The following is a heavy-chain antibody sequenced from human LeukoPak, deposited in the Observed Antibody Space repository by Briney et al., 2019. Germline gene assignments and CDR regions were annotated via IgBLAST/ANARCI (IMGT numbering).Heavy chain of an antibody. CDR1: GGTFSSSA. D-gene: IGHD3-10*01. V-gene: IGHV1-69*05. Sequence: SVKVSCKASGGTFSSSAISWVRQAPGQGLEWMGGIIPIFGTANYAQKFQGRVTITTDESTSTAYMELSSLRSEDTAVYYCARSVLLWFGGQYYFDYWGQRTLVTVSS. J-gene: IGHJ4*02. CDR2: IIPIFGTA. CDR3: ARSVLLWFGGQYYFDY.